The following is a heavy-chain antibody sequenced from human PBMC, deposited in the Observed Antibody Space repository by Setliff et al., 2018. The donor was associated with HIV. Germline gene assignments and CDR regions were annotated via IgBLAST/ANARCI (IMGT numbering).Heavy chain of an antibody. D-gene: IGHD3-22*01. CDR3: ARDFRYDTSGSLTGYGLDV. CDR1: GVSIRTYY. CDR2: TYYGGSTDYN. Sequence: SETLSLTCTVSGVSIRTYYWSWVRQVPGKGLEWIGDTYYGGSTDYNKYNPSLKGRVTISVDIYRKQLSLNLRSVTAADTAVYYCARDFRYDTSGSLTGYGLDVGGQGTTVTVSS. J-gene: IGHJ6*02. V-gene: IGHV4-59*01.